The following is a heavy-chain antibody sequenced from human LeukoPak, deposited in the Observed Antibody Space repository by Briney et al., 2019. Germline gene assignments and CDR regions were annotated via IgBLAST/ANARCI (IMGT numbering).Heavy chain of an antibody. CDR2: ISRSSDNI. J-gene: IGHJ4*02. Sequence: PGGTLRLSCAASGFTFSSYGMNWVRQAPGKGLEWVSYISRSSDNIYYGDSVKGRFTISRDNAKNSVYLQMNSLRAEDTAVYYCASPGEWGQGTLVTVSS. V-gene: IGHV3-48*01. CDR1: GFTFSSYG. CDR3: ASPGE. D-gene: IGHD3-10*01.